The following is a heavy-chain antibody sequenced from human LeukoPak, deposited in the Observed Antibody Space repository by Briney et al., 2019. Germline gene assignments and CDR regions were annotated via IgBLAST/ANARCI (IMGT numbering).Heavy chain of an antibody. Sequence: GGSLRLSCAASGFTFSSYSMNWVRQAPGKGLEWVSSISSSSSYIYYADSVKGRFTISRDNAKNSLYLQMNSLRAEDTAVYYCARGQYYGSGSYHDFDYWGQGTLVTVSS. CDR2: ISSSSSYI. D-gene: IGHD3-10*01. CDR1: GFTFSSYS. V-gene: IGHV3-21*01. CDR3: ARGQYYGSGSYHDFDY. J-gene: IGHJ4*02.